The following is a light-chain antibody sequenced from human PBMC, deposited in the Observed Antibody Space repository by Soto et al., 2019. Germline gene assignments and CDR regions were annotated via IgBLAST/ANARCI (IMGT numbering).Light chain of an antibody. CDR1: QSVSSN. Sequence: EIVMTQSPATLSVSPGERATLSCRASQSVSSNLAWYQQKPGQAPRLLIYGASTRATGIPARFSGSGSDTAFALTISSLQSEDVAVYYCQQYDSWPPLTFGGGTKVDIK. J-gene: IGKJ4*01. CDR3: QQYDSWPPLT. V-gene: IGKV3-15*01. CDR2: GAS.